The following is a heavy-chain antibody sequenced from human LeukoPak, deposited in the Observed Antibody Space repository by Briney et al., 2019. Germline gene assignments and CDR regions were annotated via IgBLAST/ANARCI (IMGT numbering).Heavy chain of an antibody. J-gene: IGHJ4*02. CDR3: ARHGEVVTARIDY. Sequence: GESLKISCKASGYSFTTFWIGWVRQMPGKGLEWMGIIYPSDSNIRYSPSFQGQVTISADRSISTAYLQWSSLKASDTAMYYCARHGEVVTARIDYWGQGTPVTVSS. CDR1: GYSFTTFW. CDR2: IYPSDSNI. D-gene: IGHD2-21*02. V-gene: IGHV5-51*01.